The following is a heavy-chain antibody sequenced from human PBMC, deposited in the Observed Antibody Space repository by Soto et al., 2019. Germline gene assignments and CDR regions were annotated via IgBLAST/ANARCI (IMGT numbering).Heavy chain of an antibody. Sequence: ASVKVSCKASGYTFTGYDINWVRQATGQGLEWMGWMNPNSGNTGYAQKFQGRVTMTRNTSISTAYMELSSLRSEDTAVYYCARDFYDSSGYSRWVYYYYGMDVWGQGTTVTVSS. J-gene: IGHJ6*02. CDR2: MNPNSGNT. CDR3: ARDFYDSSGYSRWVYYYYGMDV. D-gene: IGHD3-22*01. V-gene: IGHV1-8*01. CDR1: GYTFTGYD.